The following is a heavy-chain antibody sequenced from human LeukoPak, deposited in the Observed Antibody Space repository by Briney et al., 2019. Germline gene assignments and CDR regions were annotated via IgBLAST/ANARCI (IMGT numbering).Heavy chain of an antibody. CDR1: GFRFSVYA. D-gene: IGHD2-8*01. CDR2: MGGSVAET. Sequence: GGSLRLSCAASGFRFSVYAMSWVRQAPGRGLEWVSTMGGSVAETYYTDSVKGRFTTSRDDSKNTLYLQMNSLRAEDTAVYYCARDGINGNSRYDWFDPWGQGTLVTVSS. J-gene: IGHJ5*02. V-gene: IGHV3-23*01. CDR3: ARDGINGNSRYDWFDP.